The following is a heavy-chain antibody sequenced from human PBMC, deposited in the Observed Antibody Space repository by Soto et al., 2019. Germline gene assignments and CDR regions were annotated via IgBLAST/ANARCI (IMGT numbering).Heavy chain of an antibody. CDR2: IIPIFGTA. D-gene: IGHD2-15*01. CDR1: GVTFSSYA. Sequence: GASVKVSCKASGVTFSSYAISWVRQAPGQGLEWMGGIIPIFGTANYAQKFQGRVTITADESTSTAYMELSSLRSEDTAVYYCARTSPNPYCSGGSCYPRRVYYFDYWGQGTLVTVSS. CDR3: ARTSPNPYCSGGSCYPRRVYYFDY. J-gene: IGHJ4*02. V-gene: IGHV1-69*13.